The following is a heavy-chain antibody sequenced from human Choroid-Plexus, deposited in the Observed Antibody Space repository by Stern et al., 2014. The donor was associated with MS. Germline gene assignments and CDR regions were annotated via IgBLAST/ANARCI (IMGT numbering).Heavy chain of an antibody. CDR2: VSYDGSNK. V-gene: IGHV3-30*18. D-gene: IGHD2/OR15-2a*01. Sequence: VQLVESGGGVVQPGRPLRLSCVASGFTFGSCAMHWVRQAPGKGLEWVAGVSYDGSNKYYADSVKGLFTISRDNSQNTLYMQMSSLRPEDTAVYYCAKDRQYLTYFFAHWGQGSLVTVSS. CDR1: GFTFGSCA. CDR3: AKDRQYLTYFFAH. J-gene: IGHJ5*02.